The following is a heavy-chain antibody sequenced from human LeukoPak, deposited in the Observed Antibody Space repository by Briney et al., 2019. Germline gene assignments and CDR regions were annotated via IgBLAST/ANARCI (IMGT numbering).Heavy chain of an antibody. V-gene: IGHV1-18*01. CDR2: ISAYNGNT. CDR3: ARGSIWYSSSWYEDY. Sequence: ASVKVSCKASGYTFTSYGISWVRQAPGQGLEWMGWISAYNGNTNYAQKLQGSVTMTTDTSTSTAYMELRSLRSDDTAVYYCARGSIWYSSSWYEDYWGQGTLVTVSS. D-gene: IGHD6-13*01. J-gene: IGHJ4*02. CDR1: GYTFTSYG.